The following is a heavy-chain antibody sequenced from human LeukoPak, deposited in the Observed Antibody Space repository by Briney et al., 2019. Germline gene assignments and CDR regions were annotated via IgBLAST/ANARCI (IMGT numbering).Heavy chain of an antibody. V-gene: IGHV4-59*08. CDR3: ARHDVAGATTDYFQH. Sequence: SETLSLTCTVSGGSISSYYWSWIRQPPGKGPEWIGYIYYSGSTRYNPSLKSRVTISVDTSKNQISLKLGSVTAADTAVYYCARHDVAGATTDYFQHWGQGTLVIVSS. CDR1: GGSISSYY. J-gene: IGHJ1*01. D-gene: IGHD1-26*01. CDR2: IYYSGST.